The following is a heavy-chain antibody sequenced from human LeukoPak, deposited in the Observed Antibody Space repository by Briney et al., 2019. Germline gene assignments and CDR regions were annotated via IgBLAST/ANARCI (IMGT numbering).Heavy chain of an antibody. J-gene: IGHJ4*02. D-gene: IGHD6-19*01. V-gene: IGHV4-59*01. Sequence: SETLSLTCTVSGGSISSYYWSWIRQPPGKGLEWIGYIYYSGSTNYNPSLKSRVTISVDTSKNQFSLKLSSVTAADTAVYYCARAQAAYSSGWYPYYFDYWGQGTLVTVSS. CDR3: ARAQAAYSSGWYPYYFDY. CDR1: GGSISSYY. CDR2: IYYSGST.